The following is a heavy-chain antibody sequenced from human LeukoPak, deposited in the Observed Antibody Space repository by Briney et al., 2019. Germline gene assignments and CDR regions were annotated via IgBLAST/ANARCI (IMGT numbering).Heavy chain of an antibody. Sequence: PSETLSLTCTVSGGSVSDYYWSWIRQPAGKGLQWIGRIYSSGSANYNPSLKSRVTISIDKSKNQFSLNLSSVTAADTAMYYCATESRISSNWFYPSAVWGQGTLVTVSS. CDR2: IYSSGSA. CDR3: ATESRISSNWFYPSAV. CDR1: GGSVSDYY. V-gene: IGHV4-4*07. J-gene: IGHJ4*02. D-gene: IGHD6-13*01.